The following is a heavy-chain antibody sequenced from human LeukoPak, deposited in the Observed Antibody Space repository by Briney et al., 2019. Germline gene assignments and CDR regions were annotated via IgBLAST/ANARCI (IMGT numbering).Heavy chain of an antibody. CDR1: GYTFTGYY. D-gene: IGHD6-13*01. Sequence: ASVKVSCKASGYTFTGYYMHWVRQAPGQGLEWMGWINPNSGGTNYAQKFQGRVTMTRDTSISTAYMELSRLRSDDTAVYYCARGGAASTYYYYYYMDVWGKGTTVTVSS. V-gene: IGHV1-2*02. CDR2: INPNSGGT. J-gene: IGHJ6*03. CDR3: ARGGAASTYYYYYYMDV.